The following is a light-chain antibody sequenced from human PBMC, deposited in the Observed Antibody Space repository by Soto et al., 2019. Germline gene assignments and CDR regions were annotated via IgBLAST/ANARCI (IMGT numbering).Light chain of an antibody. J-gene: IGLJ1*01. CDR2: DVS. V-gene: IGLV2-11*01. Sequence: QSALTQPRSVSGSPGQSVTISCTGTSSDVGIYNYVSWYQQHPGKAPKVMIYDVSERPSGVPDRFSSSKSGNTASLTISGLQAEDEADYYCCSYAGSPRYVFGTGTKVTVL. CDR1: SSDVGIYNY. CDR3: CSYAGSPRYV.